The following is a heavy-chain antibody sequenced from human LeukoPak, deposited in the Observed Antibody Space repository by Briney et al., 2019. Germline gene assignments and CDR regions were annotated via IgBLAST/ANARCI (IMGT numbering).Heavy chain of an antibody. V-gene: IGHV1-69*05. D-gene: IGHD6-19*01. CDR2: IIPIFGTA. J-gene: IGHJ4*02. CDR1: GGTFSSYA. Sequence: ASVKVSCKASGGTFSSYAISWVRQAPGQGLEWMGGIIPIFGTANYAQKFQGRVTITTDESTSTAYMELSSLRSEDTAVYYCARGEIAVAGSPFDYWGQGTLVTVSS. CDR3: ARGEIAVAGSPFDY.